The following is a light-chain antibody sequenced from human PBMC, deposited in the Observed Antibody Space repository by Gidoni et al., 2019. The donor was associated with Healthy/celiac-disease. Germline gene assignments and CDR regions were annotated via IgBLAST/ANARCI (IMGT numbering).Light chain of an antibody. CDR1: QSVSSSY. CDR3: QQYGTGYT. V-gene: IGKV3-20*01. Sequence: IVLTPSQGTLSLSPGERATLSCRASQSVSSSYLAWYQQKPGQAPRLLIYGASSRATGIPDRFSGSGSGTDFTLTISRLEPEDFAVYYCQQYGTGYTFXQXTKLEIK. CDR2: GAS. J-gene: IGKJ2*01.